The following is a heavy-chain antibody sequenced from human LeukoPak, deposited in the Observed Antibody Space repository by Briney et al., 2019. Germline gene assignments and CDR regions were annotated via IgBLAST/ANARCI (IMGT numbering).Heavy chain of an antibody. Sequence: GGALRLSFAAPGFPFSSYSGNWVRPAPGKGLGWVSSISSSSSYIYYADSVKGRFTISRDNAKNSLYLQMNSLRAEDTAVYYCARDKGHNIFDPWGQGTLVTVSS. CDR3: ARDKGHNIFDP. CDR1: GFPFSSYS. CDR2: ISSSSSYI. V-gene: IGHV3-21*01. D-gene: IGHD5-24*01. J-gene: IGHJ5*02.